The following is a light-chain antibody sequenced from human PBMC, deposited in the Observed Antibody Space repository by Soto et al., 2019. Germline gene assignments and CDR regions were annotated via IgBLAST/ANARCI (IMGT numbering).Light chain of an antibody. CDR1: SSNIGSNA. CDR3: AAWDDSRNSHVV. V-gene: IGLV1-44*01. J-gene: IGLJ2*01. CDR2: SNN. Sequence: QSVLTQPPSASGTPGQRVTISCSGSSSNIGSNAVNWYQQLPGTAPNLVIYSNNQRPSGVPDRFSASKSGTSASLAISGLQSEEEADHYCAAWDDSRNSHVVFGGGTKLTVL.